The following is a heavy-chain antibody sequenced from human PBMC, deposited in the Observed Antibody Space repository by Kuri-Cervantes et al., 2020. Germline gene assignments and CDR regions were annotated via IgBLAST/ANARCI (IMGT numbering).Heavy chain of an antibody. J-gene: IGHJ3*02. CDR2: MNPNSGNT. Sequence: ASVKVSCKASGYTFTSYDINWVRQATGQGLEWMGWMNPNSGNTGYAQKFQGRVTMTEDTSTDTAYMELSSLRSEDTAVYYCAKHSPYCSGGSCYHDAFDIWGQGTMVTVSS. CDR1: GYTFTSYD. V-gene: IGHV1-8*01. D-gene: IGHD2-15*01. CDR3: AKHSPYCSGGSCYHDAFDI.